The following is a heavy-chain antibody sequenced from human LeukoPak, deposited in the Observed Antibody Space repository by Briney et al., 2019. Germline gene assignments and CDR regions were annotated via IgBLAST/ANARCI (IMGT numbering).Heavy chain of an antibody. CDR1: GGSISSYY. CDR3: ARMKDVLLWFGELLSYFDY. V-gene: IGHV4-59*01. J-gene: IGHJ4*02. CDR2: IYYSGST. D-gene: IGHD3-10*01. Sequence: SETLSLTCTVSGGSISSYYWSWIRQPPGKGLEWIGYIYYSGSTNYNPSLKSRVTISVDTSKNQFSLKLSSVTAADTAVYYCARMKDVLLWFGELLSYFDYWGLGTLVTVSS.